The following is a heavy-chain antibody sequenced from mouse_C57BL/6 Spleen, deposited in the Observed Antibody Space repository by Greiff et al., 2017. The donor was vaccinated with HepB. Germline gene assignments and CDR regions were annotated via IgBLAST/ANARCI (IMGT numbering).Heavy chain of an antibody. CDR3: ARRTTVVAEYFDV. CDR2: ISSGSSTI. CDR1: GFTFSDYG. J-gene: IGHJ1*03. V-gene: IGHV5-17*01. Sequence: EVQRVESGGGLVKPGGSLKFSCAASGFTFSDYGMHWVRQAPEKGLEWVAYISSGSSTIYYADTVKGRFTISRDNAKNTLFMQMTSLRSEDTAMYYCARRTTVVAEYFDVWGTGTTVTVSS. D-gene: IGHD1-1*01.